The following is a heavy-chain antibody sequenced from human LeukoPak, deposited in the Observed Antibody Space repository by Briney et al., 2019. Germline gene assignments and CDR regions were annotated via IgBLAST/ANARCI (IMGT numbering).Heavy chain of an antibody. CDR1: GFTFDRYV. J-gene: IGHJ6*03. CDR2: IYSGGST. Sequence: GGSLRLSCAAPGFTFDRYVMTWVRQAPGKGLEWVSVIYSGGSTYYADSVKGRFTISRDNSKNTLYLQMNSLRAEDTAVYYCARVVSGATYYMDVWGKGTTVTVSS. V-gene: IGHV3-53*01. CDR3: ARVVSGATYYMDV. D-gene: IGHD1-26*01.